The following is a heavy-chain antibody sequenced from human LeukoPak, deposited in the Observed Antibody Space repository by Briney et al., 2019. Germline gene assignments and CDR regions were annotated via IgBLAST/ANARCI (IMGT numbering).Heavy chain of an antibody. D-gene: IGHD6-13*01. Sequence: AGGSLRLSCAASGFTFRTYCMSWVRQAPGKGLEWVANIFQDGNDKYYVDSVKGRFTISRDNAKNSLYLQMNSLRAEDTAVYYCARDGSRYSSSWYQLWGQGTLVTVSS. CDR2: IFQDGNDK. CDR1: GFTFRTYC. CDR3: ARDGSRYSSSWYQL. J-gene: IGHJ4*02. V-gene: IGHV3-7*01.